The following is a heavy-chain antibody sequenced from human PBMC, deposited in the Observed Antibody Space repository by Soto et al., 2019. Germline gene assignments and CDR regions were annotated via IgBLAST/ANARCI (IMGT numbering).Heavy chain of an antibody. Sequence: ASVKVSCKASGYTFTSYYMHWVRQAPGQGLEWMGIINPSGGSTSYAQKIQGRVTMTKDTSTSTVYMELSSLRSEDTAVYYCARDCITIFWDHYYYYGMDVWGQGTTVTVSS. V-gene: IGHV1-46*01. CDR2: INPSGGST. D-gene: IGHD3-9*01. J-gene: IGHJ6*02. CDR1: GYTFTSYY. CDR3: ARDCITIFWDHYYYYGMDV.